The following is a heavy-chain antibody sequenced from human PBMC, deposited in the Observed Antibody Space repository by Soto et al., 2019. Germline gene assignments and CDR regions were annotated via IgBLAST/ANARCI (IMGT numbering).Heavy chain of an antibody. CDR2: ISWNSGSI. V-gene: IGHV3-9*01. CDR3: AKDSGSSSGWHLDDY. J-gene: IGHJ4*02. CDR1: GFTFDDYA. D-gene: IGHD6-19*01. Sequence: EVQLVESGGGLVQPGRSLRLSCAASGFTFDDYAMHWVRQAPGKGLEWVSGISWNSGSIGYADSVKGRFTISRDNAKNSLYLQMHSLRAEDTALYYCAKDSGSSSGWHLDDYWGQGTLVTVSS.